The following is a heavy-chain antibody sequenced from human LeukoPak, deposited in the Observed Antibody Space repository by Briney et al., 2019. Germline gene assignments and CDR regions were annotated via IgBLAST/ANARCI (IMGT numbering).Heavy chain of an antibody. Sequence: SVKVSCKASGFTFSSSAIQWVRQVRGQRLEWIGWIVVGSGNTNYAQKFQDRVTITKDMSTMTAYMELSSLRSEDTALYYCAAVFFSSTVPYFVHWAQGTLVTVSS. CDR2: IVVGSGNT. CDR1: GFTFSSSA. D-gene: IGHD2-2*01. J-gene: IGHJ4*02. V-gene: IGHV1-58*02. CDR3: AAVFFSSTVPYFVH.